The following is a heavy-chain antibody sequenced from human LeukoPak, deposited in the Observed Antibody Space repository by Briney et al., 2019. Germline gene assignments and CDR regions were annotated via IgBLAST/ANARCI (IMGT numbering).Heavy chain of an antibody. V-gene: IGHV4-59*08. D-gene: IGHD6-19*01. CDR3: ARIEAVAGPFDC. Sequence: SETLSLTCTVSGGSISNYYWSWIRQPPGKGLEWIGYIYYSGSTNYNPSLKSRVTISVDTSKNQFSLKLSSVTAADTAVYYCARIEAVAGPFDCWGQGTLVTVSS. J-gene: IGHJ4*02. CDR2: IYYSGST. CDR1: GGSISNYY.